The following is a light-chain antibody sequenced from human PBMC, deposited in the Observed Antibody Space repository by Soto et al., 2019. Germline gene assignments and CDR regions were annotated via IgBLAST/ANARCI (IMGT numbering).Light chain of an antibody. CDR3: QKYDSAPWT. CDR2: GAS. Sequence: DIQMTQSPSSLSASVGDRVTITCRASHDISNYLAWYLQTPGKVPKLLIYGASTLKSGVPSRFSGSGYGADFTLTISSLQPEDAATYYFQKYDSAPWTFGQGTKVEIK. J-gene: IGKJ1*01. CDR1: HDISNY. V-gene: IGKV1-27*01.